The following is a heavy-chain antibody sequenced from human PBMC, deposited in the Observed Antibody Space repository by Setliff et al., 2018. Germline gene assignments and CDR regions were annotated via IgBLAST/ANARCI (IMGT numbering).Heavy chain of an antibody. CDR2: IYYSGST. CDR3: ARDGNMVRGVNPAYYYGMDV. J-gene: IGHJ6*02. CDR1: GGSITSYY. Sequence: SETLSLTCTVSGGSITSYYWSWIRQPPGKGLEWIGYIYYSGSTNYNPSLNSRVAISVDTSENQFSLKLSSVTAADTAVYYCARDGNMVRGVNPAYYYGMDVWGQGTTVTVSS. D-gene: IGHD3-10*01. V-gene: IGHV4-59*12.